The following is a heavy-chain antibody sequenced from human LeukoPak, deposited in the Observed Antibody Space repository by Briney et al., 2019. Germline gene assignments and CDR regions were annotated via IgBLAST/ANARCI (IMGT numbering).Heavy chain of an antibody. J-gene: IGHJ4*02. D-gene: IGHD5-18*01. CDR2: ISSSTGTI. CDR3: ASGYSYGYDF. CDR1: GFTFSSYE. Sequence: PGASLRLSCAASGFTFSSYEMNWVRLAPGKGLEWVSYISSSTGTIYYADSVKGRFTISRDNAKNSLFLQMNSLRAEDTGVYYCASGYSYGYDFWGQGTLVTVSS. V-gene: IGHV3-48*03.